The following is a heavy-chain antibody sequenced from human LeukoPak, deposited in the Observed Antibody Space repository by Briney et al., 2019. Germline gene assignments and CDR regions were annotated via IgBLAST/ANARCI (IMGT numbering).Heavy chain of an antibody. CDR1: GGSITSYY. D-gene: IGHD3-9*01. CDR3: ARGELLRYFDWLYGAFDI. J-gene: IGHJ3*02. CDR2: INHSGST. V-gene: IGHV4-34*01. Sequence: SETLSLTCTVSGGSITSYYWSWIRQPPGKGLEWIGEINHSGSTNYNPSLKSRVTISVDTSKNQFSLKLSSVTAADTAVYYCARGELLRYFDWLYGAFDIWRQGTMVTVSS.